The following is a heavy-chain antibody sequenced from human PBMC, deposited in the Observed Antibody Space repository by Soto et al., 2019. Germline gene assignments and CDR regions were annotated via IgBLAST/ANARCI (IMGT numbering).Heavy chain of an antibody. V-gene: IGHV3-9*01. Sequence: EVQLVESGGGLVQPGRFLRLSCAASGFTFPDCTMHWVRQAPGKGLEWVSGISWNSGSIDYADSVKGRFIISRDDATNCLYLQMNSLRAEDTAFYYCAKGLYYYQSSGYPHYWGQGTRVTFSS. CDR2: ISWNSGSI. D-gene: IGHD3-22*01. CDR3: AKGLYYYQSSGYPHY. J-gene: IGHJ4*02. CDR1: GFTFPDCT.